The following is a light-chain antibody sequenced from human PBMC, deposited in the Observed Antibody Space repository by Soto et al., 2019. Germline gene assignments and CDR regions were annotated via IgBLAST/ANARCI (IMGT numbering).Light chain of an antibody. V-gene: IGLV2-14*01. CDR3: SSHTTSSALQI. Sequence: QSVLTQPASVSGSPGQSFTIACSGTSSHFAVYNYVSWYQQHPGKAPKLMLYGVSKRPSGVSNRFYGSKPGNRASLTISGLQAEDEADYYFSSHTTSSALQIFGTGTTVTVL. CDR1: SSHFAVYNY. J-gene: IGLJ1*01. CDR2: GVS.